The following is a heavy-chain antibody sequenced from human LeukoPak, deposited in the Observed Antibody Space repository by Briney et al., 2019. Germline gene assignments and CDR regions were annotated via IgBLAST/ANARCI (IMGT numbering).Heavy chain of an antibody. Sequence: ASVKVSCKASGYTFTGYYMHWVRQAPGQGLEWMGWINPNSGGTNYTQKFQGRVTMTRDTSISTAYMELSRLRSDDTAVYYCASGSPLVWFGELFGYWGQGTLVTVSS. V-gene: IGHV1-2*02. D-gene: IGHD3-10*01. CDR3: ASGSPLVWFGELFGY. CDR2: INPNSGGT. CDR1: GYTFTGYY. J-gene: IGHJ4*02.